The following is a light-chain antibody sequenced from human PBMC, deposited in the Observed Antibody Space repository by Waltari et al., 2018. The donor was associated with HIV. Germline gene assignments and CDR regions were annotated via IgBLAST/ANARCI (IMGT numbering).Light chain of an antibody. CDR2: EGS. CDR1: STDVGSYNL. Sequence: QSALTQPASVSGSPGQSITISCPGTSTDVGSYNLVSWSQQHPGKAPKLMIYEGSKRPSGVSNRFSGSKSGNTASLTISGLQAEDEADYYCCSYAGSSTFAWVFGGGTKLTVL. V-gene: IGLV2-23*03. J-gene: IGLJ3*02. CDR3: CSYAGSSTFAWV.